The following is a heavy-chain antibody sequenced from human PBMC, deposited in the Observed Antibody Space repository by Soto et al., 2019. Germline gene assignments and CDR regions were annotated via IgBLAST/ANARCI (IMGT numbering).Heavy chain of an antibody. CDR3: AHLKWNDGQAEYFQH. V-gene: IGHV2-5*02. CDR1: GFSLSTNGVG. CDR2: IYWDDDK. D-gene: IGHD1-1*01. J-gene: IGHJ1*01. Sequence: QITLKESGPTLVKPTQTLTLTCTFSGFSLSTNGVGVGWIRQPPGKALEWLALIYWDDDKRYSPSLKTRLTITKDPSNTQVVITMTNMDPVDTATYYCAHLKWNDGQAEYFQHWGQGTLVTVSS.